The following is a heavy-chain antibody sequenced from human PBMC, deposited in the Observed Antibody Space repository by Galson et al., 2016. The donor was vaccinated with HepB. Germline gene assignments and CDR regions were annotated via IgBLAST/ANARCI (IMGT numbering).Heavy chain of an antibody. CDR2: IYWDDGK. Sequence: PALVKPTQTLALTCTFSGFSLSTSGVGVGWIRQPPGKALEWLALIYWDDGKRYTSSLKSRLTITKDTSKNQVVLTMTTMDPVDTATYYCARYDYDDCFFDYWGRGTLVTVSS. J-gene: IGHJ4*02. CDR1: GFSLSTSGVG. D-gene: IGHD4-17*01. CDR3: ARYDYDDCFFDY. V-gene: IGHV2-5*02.